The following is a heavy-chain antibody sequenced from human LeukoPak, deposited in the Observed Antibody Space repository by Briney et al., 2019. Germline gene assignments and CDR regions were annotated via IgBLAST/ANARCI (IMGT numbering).Heavy chain of an antibody. Sequence: SETLSLACTVSDGSISSSSYGWVWIRQHPGKGLEWIGRMYYGGSTYYNPSLESRVTISIDTSKNQFSLKLSSVTAADTAVYYCARLGWQWLVYAFDIWGQGTMVTVSS. J-gene: IGHJ3*02. CDR3: ARLGWQWLVYAFDI. V-gene: IGHV4-39*01. CDR1: DGSISSSSYG. CDR2: MYYGGST. D-gene: IGHD6-19*01.